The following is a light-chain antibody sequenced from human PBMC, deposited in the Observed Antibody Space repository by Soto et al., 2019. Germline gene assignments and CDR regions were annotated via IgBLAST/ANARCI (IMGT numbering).Light chain of an antibody. V-gene: IGKV3-15*01. CDR2: GAS. CDR1: QSVSSN. J-gene: IGKJ4*01. CDR3: QQYNNWLGLT. Sequence: EIVMTQSPATRSVSPGERATLSCRASQSVSSNLAWYQQKPGQAPRLLIYGASTRATGIPARFSGSGSGTEFTLTISSLQSEDFAVYYCQQYNNWLGLTFGGGTKVEIK.